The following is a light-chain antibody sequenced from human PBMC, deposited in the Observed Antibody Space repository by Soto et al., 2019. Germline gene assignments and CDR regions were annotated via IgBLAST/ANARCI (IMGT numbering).Light chain of an antibody. CDR2: DVS. CDR1: SSDIGAYNY. Sequence: QSALTQPASVSGSPGQSITISCSGTSSDIGAYNYVSWYQQHPGKVPKIMIYDVSSRPSGVSNRFSGSKSGNTASLTISGLQAEDEADYYCSSYTTSNTHVFGGGTKVTVL. CDR3: SSYTTSNTHV. V-gene: IGLV2-14*01. J-gene: IGLJ1*01.